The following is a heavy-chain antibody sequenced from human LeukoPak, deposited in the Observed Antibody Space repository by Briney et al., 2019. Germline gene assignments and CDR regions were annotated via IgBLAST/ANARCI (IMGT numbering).Heavy chain of an antibody. CDR1: VFTFSSYG. J-gene: IGHJ5*02. CDR2: ISYDGSNK. V-gene: IGHV3-30*18. D-gene: IGHD3-10*01. Sequence: PGGSLRLSCAASVFTFSSYGMHWVRQAPGKGLEWVAVISYDGSNKYYADSVKGRFTISRDNSKNTLYLQMNSLRAEDTAVYYCAKDKSYYGSGRKLFDPWGQGTLVTVSS. CDR3: AKDKSYYGSGRKLFDP.